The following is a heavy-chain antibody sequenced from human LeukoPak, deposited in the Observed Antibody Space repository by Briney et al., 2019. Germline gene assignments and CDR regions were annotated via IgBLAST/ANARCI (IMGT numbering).Heavy chain of an antibody. CDR3: ATSGGDYYYYSLDV. Sequence: SVKVSCKASGGTFSSYAISWVRQAPGQGLEWMGGIIPIFGTANYAQTFQNKVTITADESTSTTYMELSSLTSEDTAVYYCATSGGDYYYYSLDVWGKGTPVTISS. CDR1: GGTFSSYA. CDR2: IIPIFGTA. D-gene: IGHD3-10*01. V-gene: IGHV1-69*13. J-gene: IGHJ6*03.